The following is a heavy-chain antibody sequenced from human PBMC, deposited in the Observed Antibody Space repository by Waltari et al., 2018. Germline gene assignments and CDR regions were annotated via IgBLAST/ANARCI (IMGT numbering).Heavy chain of an antibody. J-gene: IGHJ5*02. CDR2: IIPILGIA. CDR1: GGPFSSYT. Sequence: QVQLVQSVAEVKTPGSSLKVSCKASGGPFSSYTISWVLPAPVQGLEWMGRIIPILGIANYAQKFQGRVTITADKSTSTAYMELSSLRSEDTAVYYCARVYCSGGSCYQWGFDPWGQGTLVTVSS. V-gene: IGHV1-69*02. CDR3: ARVYCSGGSCYQWGFDP. D-gene: IGHD2-15*01.